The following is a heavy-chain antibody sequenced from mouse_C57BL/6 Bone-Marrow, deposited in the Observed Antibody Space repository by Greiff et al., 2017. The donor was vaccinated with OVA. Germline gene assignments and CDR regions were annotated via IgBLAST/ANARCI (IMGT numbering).Heavy chain of an antibody. V-gene: IGHV1-75*01. CDR2: IFPGSGST. CDR3: ARRHYYGSRYFDY. D-gene: IGHD1-1*01. CDR1: GYTFTDYY. J-gene: IGHJ2*01. Sequence: VQLQQSGPELVKPGASVKISCKASGYTFTDYYINWVKQRPGQGLEWIGWIFPGSGSTYYNEKFKGKATLTVDKSSSTAYMLLSSLTSEDSAVYFCARRHYYGSRYFDYWGQGTTLTVSS.